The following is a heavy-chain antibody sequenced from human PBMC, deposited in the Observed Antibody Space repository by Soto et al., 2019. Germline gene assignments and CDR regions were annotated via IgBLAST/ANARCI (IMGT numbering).Heavy chain of an antibody. CDR3: ARDLISGDY. Sequence: ASVKVSCKASGGTFSSYTISWVRQAPGQGLEWMGRIIPILGIANYAQKFQGRVTITADKSTSTAYMELNSLRAEDTAVYYCARDLISGDYWGQGTLVTVSS. J-gene: IGHJ4*02. CDR1: GGTFSSYT. CDR2: IIPILGIA. V-gene: IGHV1-69*04.